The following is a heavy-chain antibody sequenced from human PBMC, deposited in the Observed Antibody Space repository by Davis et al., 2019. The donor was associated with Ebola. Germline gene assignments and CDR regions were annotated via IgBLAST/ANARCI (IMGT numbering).Heavy chain of an antibody. CDR3: VKDRFTVVVVHGGFDY. V-gene: IGHV3-64D*06. CDR2: ISTNGETT. Sequence: GESLKIPCSASGFTFSSYAMHWVRQAPGNGLESIARISTNGETTYYAESVKGRFTISRDNSRDTLYLQMRSLRTEDTAVYYCVKDRFTVVVVHGGFDYWGQGTLVTVSS. CDR1: GFTFSSYA. J-gene: IGHJ4*02. D-gene: IGHD2-15*01.